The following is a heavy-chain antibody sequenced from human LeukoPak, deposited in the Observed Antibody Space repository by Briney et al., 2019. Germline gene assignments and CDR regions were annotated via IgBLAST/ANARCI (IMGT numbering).Heavy chain of an antibody. D-gene: IGHD3-10*01. CDR1: GYTFTSYD. J-gene: IGHJ4*02. Sequence: ASVKVSCKASGYTFTSYDINWVRQATGQGLEWMGWMNPNSGNTGYAQKFQGRVTMTRNTSISTAYMELSSLRSEDTAVYYCARGLETYYHGSGSPVRNDYWGQGTLVTVSS. V-gene: IGHV1-8*01. CDR3: ARGLETYYHGSGSPVRNDY. CDR2: MNPNSGNT.